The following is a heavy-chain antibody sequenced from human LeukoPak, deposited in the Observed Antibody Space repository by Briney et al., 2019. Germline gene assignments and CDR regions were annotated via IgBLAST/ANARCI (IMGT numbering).Heavy chain of an antibody. CDR3: AKARDFDFWSGYSNWFDP. CDR2: ISGSGSST. J-gene: IGHJ5*02. V-gene: IGHV3-23*01. D-gene: IGHD3-3*01. CDR1: GFTFSTYA. Sequence: PGGSLRLSCAASGFTFSTYAMIWVRQAPGKGPEWVSGISGSGSSTYSADSVKGRILISRDNSKNTLYLQMSGLRAEDTAVYYCAKARDFDFWSGYSNWFDPWGQGTLVTVSS.